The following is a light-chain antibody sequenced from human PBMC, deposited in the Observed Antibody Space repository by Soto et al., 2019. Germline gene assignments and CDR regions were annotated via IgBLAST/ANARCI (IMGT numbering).Light chain of an antibody. Sequence: DIQMTQSPSTLSASVGDRVTITCRASQSISSWLAWYQQTPGQAPKVLIYDASTLHSGVSSRFSGSGSGTEFTLTISSLQPNDSATYYCQQYTTYWTFGQGTKVDI. CDR2: DAS. CDR1: QSISSW. V-gene: IGKV1-5*01. CDR3: QQYTTYWT. J-gene: IGKJ1*01.